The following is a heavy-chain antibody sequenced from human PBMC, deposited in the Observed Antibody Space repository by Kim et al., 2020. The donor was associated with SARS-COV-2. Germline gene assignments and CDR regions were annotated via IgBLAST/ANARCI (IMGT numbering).Heavy chain of an antibody. CDR2: ISTSTSYK. CDR3: ARAREDVVATTPDV. CDR1: GFTFSNYY. J-gene: IGHJ3*01. Sequence: GGSLRLSSEASGFTFSNYYMNWVRQAPGKGLEWVSSISTSTSYKAYADSVKGRFTISRDNAKNSLYLQMNSLRADDTAVYYCARAREDVVATTPDVWGQGTRVTVSS. V-gene: IGHV3-21*01. D-gene: IGHD5-12*01.